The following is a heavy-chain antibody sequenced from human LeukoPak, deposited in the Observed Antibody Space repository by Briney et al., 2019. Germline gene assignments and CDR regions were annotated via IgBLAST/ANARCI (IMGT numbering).Heavy chain of an antibody. Sequence: QSGGSLRLSCAASGFTFSSYGMHWVRQAPGKGLEWVAFIRYDGSNKYYADSVKGRFTISRDNSKNTLYLQMNSLRAEDTAVYYCAKGQDYDFWSDLHYFDYWGQGTLVTVSS. CDR2: IRYDGSNK. D-gene: IGHD3-3*01. CDR3: AKGQDYDFWSDLHYFDY. V-gene: IGHV3-30*02. CDR1: GFTFSSYG. J-gene: IGHJ4*02.